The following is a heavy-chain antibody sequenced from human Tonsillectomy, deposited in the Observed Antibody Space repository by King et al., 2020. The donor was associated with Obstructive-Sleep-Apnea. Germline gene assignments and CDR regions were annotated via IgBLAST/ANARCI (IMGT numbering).Heavy chain of an antibody. CDR3: VKGWHQSIVGSRRGFDY. D-gene: IGHD1-26*01. CDR1: GFTFSTYA. V-gene: IGHV3-64D*09. J-gene: IGHJ4*02. Sequence: VQLVESGGGLVQPGGSLRLSCSASGFTFSTYAMHWVRQAPGKGLGYVSAISSHGGSTHYADSVKGRFTISRDNSKNTVHLQMSSLRAEDTAVYYCVKGWHQSIVGSRRGFDYWGQGILVTVSS. CDR2: ISSHGGST.